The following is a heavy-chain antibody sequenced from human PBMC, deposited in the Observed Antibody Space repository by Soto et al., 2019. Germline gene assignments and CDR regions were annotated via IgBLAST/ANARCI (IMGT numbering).Heavy chain of an antibody. CDR1: SGSIISSNW. Sequence: PSETLSLTCAVSSGSIISSNWWSWVRQPPGKGLEWIGEIYHSGSTNYNPSLKSRVTISVDKSKNQFSLKLSSVTAADTAVYYWARGGGGYSSSSHFDYWGQGTRVTVSS. CDR3: ARGGGGYSSSSHFDY. J-gene: IGHJ4*02. D-gene: IGHD6-6*01. V-gene: IGHV4-4*02. CDR2: IYHSGST.